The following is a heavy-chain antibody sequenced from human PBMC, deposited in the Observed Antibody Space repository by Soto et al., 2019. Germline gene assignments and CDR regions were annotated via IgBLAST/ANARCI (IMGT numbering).Heavy chain of an antibody. J-gene: IGHJ4*02. CDR3: ARTSAVPNTLRSRYFFDY. CDR1: GGPVSDKTYY. D-gene: IGHD2-15*01. Sequence: SETLSLTCSVSGGPVSDKTYYWSWIRQPPGKRLEWIGYVYYSGTTNYNPSLKSRVTISVDLSKNRFSLRLSSVTTADTALYYCARTSAVPNTLRSRYFFDYWGQGTLVTVSS. CDR2: VYYSGTT. V-gene: IGHV4-61*01.